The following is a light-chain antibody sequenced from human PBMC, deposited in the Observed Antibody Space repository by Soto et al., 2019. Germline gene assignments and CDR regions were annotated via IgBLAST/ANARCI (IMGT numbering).Light chain of an antibody. V-gene: IGLV2-14*01. CDR2: EVS. Sequence: QSALTQPASVSGSPGPSITISCTGTSSDVGDYHYVSWYQQYPGKAPKLMIYEVSNRPSGVSNRFSGSKSRNTASLTISGLQAEDEADYYCSSYTSRSTRGFGTGTKVTVL. J-gene: IGLJ1*01. CDR1: SSDVGDYHY. CDR3: SSYTSRSTRG.